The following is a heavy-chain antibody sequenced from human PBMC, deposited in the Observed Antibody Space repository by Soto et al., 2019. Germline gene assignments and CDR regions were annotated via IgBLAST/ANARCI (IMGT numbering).Heavy chain of an antibody. Sequence: SETLSLTCAVYGGSFSGYYWSWIRQPPGKGLEWIGEINHSGSTNYNPSLKSRVTISVDTSKNQFSLKLSSVTAADTAVYYCARKLRDRYYGSGSYFTWFDPWGQGTLVTVSS. CDR1: GGSFSGYY. CDR2: INHSGST. J-gene: IGHJ5*02. V-gene: IGHV4-34*01. CDR3: ARKLRDRYYGSGSYFTWFDP. D-gene: IGHD3-10*01.